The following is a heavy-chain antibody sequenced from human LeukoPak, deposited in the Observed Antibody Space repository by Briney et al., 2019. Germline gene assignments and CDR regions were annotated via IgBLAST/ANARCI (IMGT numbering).Heavy chain of an antibody. Sequence: SETLSLTCTVSGGSISSHYWSWIRQPPGKGLEWIGYIYYSGSANYNPSPKSRVTISVDTSGNQFSLKLNSVTAADTAMYYCARAIPPYNGPFDYWGQGILVTVSS. D-gene: IGHD5-24*01. V-gene: IGHV4-59*11. J-gene: IGHJ4*02. CDR2: IYYSGSA. CDR1: GGSISSHY. CDR3: ARAIPPYNGPFDY.